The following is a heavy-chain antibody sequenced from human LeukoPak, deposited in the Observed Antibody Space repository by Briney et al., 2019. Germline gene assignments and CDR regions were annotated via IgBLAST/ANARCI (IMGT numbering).Heavy chain of an antibody. CDR1: GGSISSYY. CDR3: ARHVVGAWYEDC. J-gene: IGHJ4*02. CDR2: IYYSGNT. D-gene: IGHD2-21*01. V-gene: IGHV4-59*08. Sequence: SETLSLTCAVSGGSISSYYWSWIRQPPGKGLEWIGYIYYSGNTYYNPSLKSRVTISVDTSKNQFSLRLSSVTAADTSVYYCARHVVGAWYEDCWGQGTLVTVSS.